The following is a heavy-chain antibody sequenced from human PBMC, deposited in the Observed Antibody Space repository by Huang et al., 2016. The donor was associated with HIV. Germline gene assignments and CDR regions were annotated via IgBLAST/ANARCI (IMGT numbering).Heavy chain of an antibody. V-gene: IGHV1-8*01. CDR3: ARGFGINYNHEAFDV. J-gene: IGHJ3*01. D-gene: IGHD3-10*01. Sequence: QIQLAQSGAEVKKPGASVKVSCKASGYTFINYDINWVRQASGKGLGWMGGMNPKSGNVGYTKKFQGRVAILRNSSINTSYLEVTSLTSEDTAVYYCARGFGINYNHEAFDVWGQGTMVTVSS. CDR2: MNPKSGNV. CDR1: GYTFINYD.